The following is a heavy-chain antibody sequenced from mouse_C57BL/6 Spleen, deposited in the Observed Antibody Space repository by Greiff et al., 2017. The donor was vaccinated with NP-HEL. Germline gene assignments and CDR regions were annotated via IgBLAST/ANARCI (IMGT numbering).Heavy chain of an antibody. CDR1: SYTFTSYG. D-gene: IGHD1-1*01. J-gene: IGHJ3*01. CDR2: IYPRSGNT. Sequence: VQLQQSGAELARPGASVKLSCKASSYTFTSYGISWVKQRTGQGLEWIGEIYPRSGNTYYNEKFKGKATLTADKSSSTAYMELRSLTSEDSAVYFCARRGVVAEGFAYWGQGTLVTVSA. CDR3: ARRGVVAEGFAY. V-gene: IGHV1-81*01.